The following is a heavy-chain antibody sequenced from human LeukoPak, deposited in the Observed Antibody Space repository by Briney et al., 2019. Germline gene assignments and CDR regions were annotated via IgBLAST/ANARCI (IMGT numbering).Heavy chain of an antibody. D-gene: IGHD1-26*01. CDR2: ISVYNGNT. CDR1: GYTFASYG. CDR3: ARRGAGATNFDY. Sequence: ASVKVSCKASGYTFASYGISWVRQAPGQGLEWMGWISVYNGNTNYAQKLQGRVTMTTDTSTSTAYMELRSLRSDDTAVYYCARRGAGATNFDYWGQGTLVTVSS. J-gene: IGHJ4*02. V-gene: IGHV1-18*01.